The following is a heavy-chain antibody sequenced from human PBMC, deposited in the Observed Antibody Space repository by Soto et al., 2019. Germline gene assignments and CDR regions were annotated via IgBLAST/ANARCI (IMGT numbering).Heavy chain of an antibody. Sequence: EVQLLESGGGLVQPGGSLRLSCAASGLTFSTYSMSWVRQAPGKGLEWLSGISGSGYSTYYADSVKGRSTISRDNSRNALYLQIPTLRAEDTAVYYCAKSYGDTWNQYWFDYWGQGPLVTVSS. D-gene: IGHD1-1*01. CDR2: ISGSGYST. CDR1: GLTFSTYS. CDR3: AKSYGDTWNQYWFDY. J-gene: IGHJ4*02. V-gene: IGHV3-23*01.